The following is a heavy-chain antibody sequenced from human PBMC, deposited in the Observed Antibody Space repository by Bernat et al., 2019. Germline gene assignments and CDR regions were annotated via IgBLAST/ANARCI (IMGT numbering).Heavy chain of an antibody. D-gene: IGHD3-3*01. Sequence: EVQLVESGGGLVQPGGSLRLSCTASGFTFSTYGMSWVRQAPGKGLEWVSVISGSGVTTYYADAVKGRFTISRDNSKSTLYLQMNSLGAGDTAVYYCARPYYTDNNLYNEAFAWWGQGTLVAVSS. J-gene: IGHJ4*02. CDR2: ISGSGVTT. V-gene: IGHV3-23*04. CDR1: GFTFSTYG. CDR3: ARPYYTDNNLYNEAFAW.